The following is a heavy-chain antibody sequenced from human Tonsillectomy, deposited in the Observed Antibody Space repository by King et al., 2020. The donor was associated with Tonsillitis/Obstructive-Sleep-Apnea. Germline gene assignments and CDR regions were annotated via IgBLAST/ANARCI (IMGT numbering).Heavy chain of an antibody. Sequence: VQLVESGGGLVQPGGSLRLSCAASGFTFSSYAMSWVRQAPGKGLEWVSAIGVSGGSTYYADSLKGRFTISRDNSKNTLYLQMNSRRAEDTAVYYCAKATAVLYYDFWGGYSYWGQGTLVTVSS. D-gene: IGHD3-3*01. V-gene: IGHV3-23*04. J-gene: IGHJ4*02. CDR3: AKATAVLYYDFWGGYSY. CDR2: IGVSGGST. CDR1: GFTFSSYA.